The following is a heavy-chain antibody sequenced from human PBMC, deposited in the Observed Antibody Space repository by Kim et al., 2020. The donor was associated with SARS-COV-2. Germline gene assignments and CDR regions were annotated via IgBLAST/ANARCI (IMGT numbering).Heavy chain of an antibody. CDR1: GGSFSDYY. J-gene: IGHJ5*02. D-gene: IGHD2-15*01. CDR3: ARRGSCSGGGCYTGRWFDP. Sequence: ETLSLTCAVFGGSFSDYYWSWLRQSPGKGLEWIGEINHSGSTNYNPSLKSRVTVSVDASNNHFSLKLTSVTAADTAVYYCARRGSCSGGGCYTGRWFDPWGQGTLVTVSS. CDR2: INHSGST. V-gene: IGHV4-34*01.